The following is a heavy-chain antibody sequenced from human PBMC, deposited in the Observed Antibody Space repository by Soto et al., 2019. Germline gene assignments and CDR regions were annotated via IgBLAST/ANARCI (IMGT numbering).Heavy chain of an antibody. Sequence: QVQLVQSGAEVKKPGSSVKVSCRTSGGTFSTYSSCWVRQAPGQGLEWMGRIIPILGIASYAQKFQGRVTITADKFTSTAYMELSSLISEDTAVYYGARLAVAEDWFDPWGQGTPVTVSS. CDR1: GGTFSTYS. J-gene: IGHJ5*02. CDR3: ARLAVAEDWFDP. D-gene: IGHD6-19*01. CDR2: IIPILGIA. V-gene: IGHV1-69*02.